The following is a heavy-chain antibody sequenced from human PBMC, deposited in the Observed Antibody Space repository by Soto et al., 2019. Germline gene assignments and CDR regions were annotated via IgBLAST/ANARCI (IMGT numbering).Heavy chain of an antibody. V-gene: IGHV3-33*01. CDR1: GFTFSSYG. CDR2: IWYDGSNK. J-gene: IGHJ6*02. D-gene: IGHD3-3*01. CDR3: ASTIFGGAEGGMDV. Sequence: PGGSLRLSCAASGFTFSSYGMHWVRQAPGKGLEWVAVIWYDGSNKYYADSVKCRFTISRDNSKNTLYLQMNSLRAEDTAVYYCASTIFGGAEGGMDVWRQGTTATVPS.